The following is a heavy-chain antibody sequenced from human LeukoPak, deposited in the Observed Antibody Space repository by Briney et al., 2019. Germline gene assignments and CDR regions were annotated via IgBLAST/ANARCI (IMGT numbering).Heavy chain of an antibody. D-gene: IGHD3-10*01. J-gene: IGHJ3*02. CDR1: GFTFSSYS. CDR3: ARDFRGLNDAFDI. CDR2: INSSSSYI. V-gene: IGHV3-21*01. Sequence: GGSLRLSCAASGFTFSSYSMNWVRQAPGKGLEWASSINSSSSYIYYADSVKGRFTISRDNAKNSLYLQMNSLRAEDTAVYYCARDFRGLNDAFDIWGQGTMVTVSS.